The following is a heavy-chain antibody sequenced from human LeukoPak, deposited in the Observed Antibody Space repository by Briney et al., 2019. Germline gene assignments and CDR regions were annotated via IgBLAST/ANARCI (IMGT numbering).Heavy chain of an antibody. CDR1: GFTLSNYW. D-gene: IGHD6-19*01. Sequence: GGSLRLSCAASGFTLSNYWINWVRQAPGKGLVCVSHIHSDGSGASYADSVKGRFTISRDNAKNTLYLQMNSLRADDTAVYYCARAAYNSGPDYWGQGTLVTVSS. CDR2: IHSDGSGA. CDR3: ARAAYNSGPDY. J-gene: IGHJ4*02. V-gene: IGHV3-74*01.